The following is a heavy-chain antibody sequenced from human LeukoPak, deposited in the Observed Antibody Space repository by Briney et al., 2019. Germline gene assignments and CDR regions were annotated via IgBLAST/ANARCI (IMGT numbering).Heavy chain of an antibody. J-gene: IGHJ4*02. Sequence: GGSLRLSCAASGFTFSTSDMSWVRQAPGKGLEWVSASSGSGRDAYYADSVKGRFTISRDNSKNTVYLQMNSLRAEDTAAYYCAKDALSQYDSTGSFDYWGQGTLVTVSS. CDR2: SSGSGRDA. V-gene: IGHV3-23*01. CDR1: GFTFSTSD. D-gene: IGHD3-22*01. CDR3: AKDALSQYDSTGSFDY.